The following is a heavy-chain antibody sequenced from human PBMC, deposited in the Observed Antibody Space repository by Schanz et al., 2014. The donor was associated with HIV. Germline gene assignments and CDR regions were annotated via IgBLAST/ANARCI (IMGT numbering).Heavy chain of an antibody. V-gene: IGHV1-18*01. CDR2: ISGYIGNT. D-gene: IGHD3-9*01. CDR3: ARGQDWPGPQLDH. CDR1: GYTFTNYG. Sequence: QVQLVQSGAEVKKPGASVTVSCKASGYTFTNYGINWVRQAPGQGLEWMGWISGYIGNTNYAQNLQGRVTLTTDTSTNTAYMELRSLRSDDTAVYYCARGQDWPGPQLDHWGHGTLVIVSS. J-gene: IGHJ5*02.